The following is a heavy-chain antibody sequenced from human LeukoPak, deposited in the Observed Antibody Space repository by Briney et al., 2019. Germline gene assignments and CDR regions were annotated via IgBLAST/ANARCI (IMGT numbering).Heavy chain of an antibody. CDR2: INHSGST. CDR3: ARVDRGVILYYYYMDV. Sequence: SETLSLTCAVYGGSFSGYYWSWIRQPPGKGLGWIGEINHSGSTNYNPSLKSRVTISVDTSKNQFSLKLSSVTVADTAVYYCARVDRGVILYYYYMDVWGKGTTVTVSS. D-gene: IGHD3-10*01. V-gene: IGHV4-34*01. CDR1: GGSFSGYY. J-gene: IGHJ6*03.